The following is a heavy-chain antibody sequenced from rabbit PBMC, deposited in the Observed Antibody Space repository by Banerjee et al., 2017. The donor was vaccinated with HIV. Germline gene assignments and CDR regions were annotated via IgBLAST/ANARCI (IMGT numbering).Heavy chain of an antibody. Sequence: QERLLESGGGLVKPEGSLKLSCTASGFSFSDKAVMCWVRQAPGKGLEWIACINAVTGRAVYATWAKGRFTFSKTSSTTVTLQMTSLTAADTATYFCARDTSSSFSSYGMDLWGPGTLVTVS. D-gene: IGHD1-1*01. V-gene: IGHV1S45*01. CDR3: ARDTSSSFSSYGMDL. CDR2: INAVTGRA. CDR1: GFSFSDKAV. J-gene: IGHJ6*01.